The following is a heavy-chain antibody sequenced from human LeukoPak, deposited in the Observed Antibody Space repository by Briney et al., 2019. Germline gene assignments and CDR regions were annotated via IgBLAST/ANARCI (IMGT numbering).Heavy chain of an antibody. V-gene: IGHV4-39*07. CDR1: GGSISSSSYY. CDR2: IYYSGST. CDR3: ARETVQGIVGGNWFDP. Sequence: SETLSLTCTVSGGSISSSSYYWGWIRQPPGKGLEWIGSIYYSGSTYYNPSLKSRVTISVDTSKNQFSLKLSSVTAADTAVYYCARETVQGIVGGNWFDPWGQGTLVTVSS. D-gene: IGHD3-16*01. J-gene: IGHJ5*02.